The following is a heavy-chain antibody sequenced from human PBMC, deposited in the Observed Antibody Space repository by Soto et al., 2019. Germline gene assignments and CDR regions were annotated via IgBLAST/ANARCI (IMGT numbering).Heavy chain of an antibody. Sequence: QVQLVQSGAEVKKPGASVKVSCKASGYTFTSYAMHWVRQAPGQRLEWMGWINAGNGNTKYSQKVQGRVTITRDTSASTAYMELSSLRSEDTAVYYCARETTTATDLYGMDVWGQGTTVTVSS. CDR1: GYTFTSYA. CDR2: INAGNGNT. D-gene: IGHD4-4*01. CDR3: ARETTTATDLYGMDV. V-gene: IGHV1-3*01. J-gene: IGHJ6*02.